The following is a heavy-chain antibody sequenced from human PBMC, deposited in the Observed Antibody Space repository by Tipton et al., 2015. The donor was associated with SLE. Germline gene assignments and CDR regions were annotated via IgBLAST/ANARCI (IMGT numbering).Heavy chain of an antibody. Sequence: TLSLTCTVSGGSINNDYWSWVRQSPGMGLEWIGQIHASVGTYFNPSLKSRLTMSIDTSKTQFSLKLSSVTTADTAVYYCVRDFTAILGHFDVWGQGTLVTVSS. J-gene: IGHJ3*01. CDR3: VRDFTAILGHFDV. CDR2: IHASVGT. D-gene: IGHD5-18*01. V-gene: IGHV4-59*01. CDR1: GGSINNDY.